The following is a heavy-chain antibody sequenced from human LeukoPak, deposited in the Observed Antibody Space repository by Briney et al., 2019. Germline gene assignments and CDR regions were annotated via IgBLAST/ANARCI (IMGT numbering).Heavy chain of an antibody. CDR3: ARGRGWDFWSGYYLRSYYFDY. V-gene: IGHV4-34*01. Sequence: SETLSLTCTVSGGSISSYYWSWIRQPPGKGLEWIGEINHSGSTNYNPSLKSRVTISVDTSKNQFSLKLSSVTAADTAVYYCARGRGWDFWSGYYLRSYYFDYWGQGTLVTVSS. CDR2: INHSGST. CDR1: GGSISSYY. J-gene: IGHJ4*02. D-gene: IGHD3-3*01.